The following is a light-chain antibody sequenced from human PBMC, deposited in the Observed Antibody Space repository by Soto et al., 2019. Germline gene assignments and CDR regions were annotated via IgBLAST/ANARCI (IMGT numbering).Light chain of an antibody. CDR2: GAS. V-gene: IGKV3-20*01. CDR1: QSVSSSF. CDR3: HQYGSSPAT. Sequence: EIVLTQSPGTLSLSPGERATLSCRASQSVSSSFLAWYQQKPGQAPRLLIYGASSRATGIPDRFSGSGSGTDFTLTISRLEPEDFAVYYCHQYGSSPATFGQGTRWISN. J-gene: IGKJ1*01.